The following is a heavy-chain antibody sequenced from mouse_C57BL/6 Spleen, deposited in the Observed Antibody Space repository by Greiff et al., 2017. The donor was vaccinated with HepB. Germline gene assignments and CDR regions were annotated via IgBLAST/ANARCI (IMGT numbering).Heavy chain of an antibody. V-gene: IGHV1-61*01. J-gene: IGHJ3*01. CDR1: GYTFTSYW. CDR2: IYPSDSET. D-gene: IGHD6-1*01. Sequence: QVQLQQPGAELVRPGSSVKLSCKASGYTFTSYWMDWVKQRPGQGLEWIGNIYPSDSETHYNQKFKDKATLTVDKSSSPAYMQLSSLTSEDSAVYYCARSRDSSFAYWGQGTLVTVSA. CDR3: ARSRDSSFAY.